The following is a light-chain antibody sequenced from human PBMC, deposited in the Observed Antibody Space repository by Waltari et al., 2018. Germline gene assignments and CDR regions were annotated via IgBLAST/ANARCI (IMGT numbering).Light chain of an antibody. CDR2: DAS. Sequence: DIQMTQSHSSLSASVGDRVTITCQASQGINNFLKWYQQRPGKAPDLLIYDASNLETGVPSRFSGSGSGTDFTFTISSVQPEDIATYYCQQHYSLPITFGQGTRLEIK. CDR3: QQHYSLPIT. CDR1: QGINNF. V-gene: IGKV1-33*01. J-gene: IGKJ5*01.